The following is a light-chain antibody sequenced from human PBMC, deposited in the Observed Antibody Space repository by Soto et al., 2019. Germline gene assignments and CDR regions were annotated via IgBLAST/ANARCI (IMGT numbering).Light chain of an antibody. CDR3: PTWDTAINVI. Sequence: QPVLTQSPSASASLGASVKLTCTLSSGHSSYAIAWHQQQPEKGPRYLMKLNSDGSHSKGDGIPDRFSGSSSGAERYLTISSLQSEDEADYYCPTWDTAINVIFGGGTKLTVL. V-gene: IGLV4-69*01. CDR1: SGHSSYA. J-gene: IGLJ2*01. CDR2: LNSDGSH.